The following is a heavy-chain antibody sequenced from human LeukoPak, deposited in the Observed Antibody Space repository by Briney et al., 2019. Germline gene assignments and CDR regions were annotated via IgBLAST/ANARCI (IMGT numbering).Heavy chain of an antibody. CDR1: GFTLGSHD. V-gene: IGHV3-13*01. D-gene: IGHD5-18*01. CDR2: VSSGFHA. Sequence: GGSLRLSCTASGFTLGSHDMHWVRQIPGQGLEWVAAVSSGFHAFFADSVQGRFTVSREDARNSLYLQMNSLRAGDTAVYYCVREARGYHYTYFDYWGQGTLITVSS. J-gene: IGHJ4*02. CDR3: VREARGYHYTYFDY.